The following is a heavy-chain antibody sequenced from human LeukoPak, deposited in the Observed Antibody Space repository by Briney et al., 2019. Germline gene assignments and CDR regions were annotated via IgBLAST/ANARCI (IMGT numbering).Heavy chain of an antibody. V-gene: IGHV3-7*01. D-gene: IGHD4/OR15-4a*01. CDR2: INLDGGDK. Sequence: PGGSLRLSCAASGLTLGNYWMSWVRQAPGKGLEWVANINLDGGDKSYVGSVKGRFTISRDNAKNSLYLQMNSLGAEDTAVYYCARDYDYSLDYWGQRTLVTVSS. CDR3: ARDYDYSLDY. J-gene: IGHJ4*02. CDR1: GLTLGNYW.